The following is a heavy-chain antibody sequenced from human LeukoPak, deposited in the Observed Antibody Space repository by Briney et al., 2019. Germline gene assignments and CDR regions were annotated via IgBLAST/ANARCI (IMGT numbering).Heavy chain of an antibody. CDR2: IKHDGSVK. Sequence: GGSLRLPCTASGFSFSTFWMNWVRQAPGKGLEWVANIKHDGSVKYYVDSVKGRFTISRDNAMQSLYLQMNSLRAEDTAVYYWAGGVSYWGQGTLVTVSS. CDR3: AGGVSY. V-gene: IGHV3-7*04. J-gene: IGHJ4*02. CDR1: GFSFSTFW.